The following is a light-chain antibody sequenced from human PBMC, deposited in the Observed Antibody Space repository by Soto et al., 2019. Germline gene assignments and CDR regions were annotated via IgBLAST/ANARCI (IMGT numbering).Light chain of an antibody. Sequence: EIVLTQSPGILSLSQGERATLSCRASQSVSSNYLAWYQQKPGQAPRLLISGASNRATGIPDRFSGSGSGTDFTLTISRLEPEDFAVYYCQQYGSSGTFGQGTKVDIK. V-gene: IGKV3-20*01. J-gene: IGKJ1*01. CDR2: GAS. CDR3: QQYGSSGT. CDR1: QSVSSNY.